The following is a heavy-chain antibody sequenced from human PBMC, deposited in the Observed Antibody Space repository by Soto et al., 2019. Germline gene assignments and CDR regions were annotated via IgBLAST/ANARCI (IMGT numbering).Heavy chain of an antibody. CDR1: GYTFTGYY. Sequence: QVQLVQSGAEVKKPGASVKVSCKASGYTFTGYYMHWVRQAPGQGLEWMGWINPIFGTANYAQKFQGRVTITADKSTSTAYMELSSLRSEDTAVYYCARGQTTVVTYNWFDPWGQGTLVTVSS. V-gene: IGHV1-69*06. J-gene: IGHJ5*02. D-gene: IGHD4-17*01. CDR3: ARGQTTVVTYNWFDP. CDR2: INPIFGTA.